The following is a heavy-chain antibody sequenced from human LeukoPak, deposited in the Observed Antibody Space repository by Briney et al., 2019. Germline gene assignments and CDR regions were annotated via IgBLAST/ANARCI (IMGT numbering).Heavy chain of an antibody. CDR3: ARPRSGWWYFDY. V-gene: IGHV3-11*01. Sequence: PGGSLRLSCAASGFTFSDYYMSWIRQAPGKGLEWVSYISSSGSTIDYAESVKGRFTISRDNAKNSLYLEMNSLRAEDTAVYYCARPRSGWWYFDYWGQGTLVTVSS. CDR1: GFTFSDYY. CDR2: ISSSGSTI. J-gene: IGHJ4*02. D-gene: IGHD6-19*01.